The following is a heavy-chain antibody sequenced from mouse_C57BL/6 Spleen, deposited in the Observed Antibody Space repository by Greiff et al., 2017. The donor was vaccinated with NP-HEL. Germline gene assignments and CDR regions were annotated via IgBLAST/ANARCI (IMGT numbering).Heavy chain of an antibody. CDR1: GYTFTSYW. CDR2: IDPSDSYT. D-gene: IGHD4-1*01. V-gene: IGHV1-69*01. CDR3: ARKESTGSDY. Sequence: VQLQQSGAELVMPGASVKLSCKASGYTFTSYWMHWVKQRPGQGLEWIGEIDPSDSYTNYNQKFKGKSTLTVEKSSSTAYMQLSSLTSEDSAVYYCARKESTGSDYGGQGTTLTVSS. J-gene: IGHJ2*01.